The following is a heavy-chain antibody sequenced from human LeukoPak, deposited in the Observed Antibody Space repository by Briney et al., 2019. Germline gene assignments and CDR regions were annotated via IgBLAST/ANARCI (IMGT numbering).Heavy chain of an antibody. Sequence: PSETLSLTCTVSGGSISSGDYYWSWIRQPPGKGLEWIGYIYYSGSTYYNPSLKSRVTISVDTSKNQFSLKLSSVTAADTAVYYCAREYAWGSYRYTSFDYWGQGTLVTVSS. CDR1: GGSISSGDYY. V-gene: IGHV4-30-4*01. CDR3: AREYAWGSYRYTSFDY. CDR2: IYYSGST. D-gene: IGHD3-16*02. J-gene: IGHJ4*02.